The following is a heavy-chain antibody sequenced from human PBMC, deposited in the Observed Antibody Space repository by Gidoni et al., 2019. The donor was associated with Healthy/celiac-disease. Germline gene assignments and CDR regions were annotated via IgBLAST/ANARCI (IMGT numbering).Heavy chain of an antibody. J-gene: IGHJ4*01. Sequence: EVQLVEAGGGLVQPGGSLRLSGAASGFTFSSYWMHWVRQAPGKGLVWVSRITSDGSSTRSADSVNGRFTISRDNAKNTLYLQMNSLRAEDTALYYCAKSRNFDYLGHGTLVTVSS. CDR1: GFTFSSYW. CDR2: ITSDGSST. V-gene: IGHV3-74*01. CDR3: AKSRNFDY.